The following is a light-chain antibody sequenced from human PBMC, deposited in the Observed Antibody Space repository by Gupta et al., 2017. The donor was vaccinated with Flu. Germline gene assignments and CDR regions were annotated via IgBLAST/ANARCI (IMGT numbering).Light chain of an antibody. V-gene: IGKV2-30*02. CDR2: KVS. Sequence: DVVLTQSPLSLPVSVGQPASISCRSSQSLVHSDGTTYLNWFQQRPGQSPRRLIYKVSNRDSGVPDRFSGSGSGTDFTLKISRVEAEDVGVYYCMQGTQWYTFGQGTKLEI. CDR3: MQGTQWYT. J-gene: IGKJ2*01. CDR1: QSLVHSDGTTY.